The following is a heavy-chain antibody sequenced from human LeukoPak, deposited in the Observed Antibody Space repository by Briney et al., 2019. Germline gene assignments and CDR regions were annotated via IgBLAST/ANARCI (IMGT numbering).Heavy chain of an antibody. CDR2: ISGSGGST. D-gene: IGHD6-13*01. Sequence: PGGSLRLSCAASGFTFSSYAMSWVRQAPGKGLEWVSAISGSGGSTYYADSVKGRFTISRDNSKNTLYLQTNSLRAEDTAVYYCAKDERAYSSHAGFQYWGQGTLVTVSS. CDR1: GFTFSSYA. V-gene: IGHV3-23*01. CDR3: AKDERAYSSHAGFQY. J-gene: IGHJ1*01.